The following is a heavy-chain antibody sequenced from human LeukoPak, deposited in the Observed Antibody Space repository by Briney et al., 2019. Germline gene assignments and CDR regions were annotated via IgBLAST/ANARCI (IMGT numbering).Heavy chain of an antibody. V-gene: IGHV4-39*01. Sequence: SETLSLTCTVSGGSISSSSYYWGWIRQPPGKGVEWIGSIYYSGSTYYNPSLKSRVTISVDTSKNQLSLKLSSVTAADTAVYYCARLFRHVATINYWGQGTLVTVSS. CDR3: ARLFRHVATINY. CDR1: GGSISSSSYY. D-gene: IGHD5-24*01. CDR2: IYYSGST. J-gene: IGHJ4*02.